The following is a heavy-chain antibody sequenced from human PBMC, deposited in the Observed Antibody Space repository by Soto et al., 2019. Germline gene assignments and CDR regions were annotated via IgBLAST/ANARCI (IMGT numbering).Heavy chain of an antibody. Sequence: ASVKVSCKTSGYTFSTYYIHWVRQAPGQGLEWLGLLNPGGDNIKFAQRFQGRVTMTKDTTTSTVYLELTSLTSEDTATYYFVRDFCPGTTCFPGDYWGVETQVTVSS. CDR3: VRDFCPGTTCFPGDY. D-gene: IGHD2-2*01. J-gene: IGHJ4*02. CDR1: GYTFSTYY. V-gene: IGHV1-46*01. CDR2: LNPGGDNI.